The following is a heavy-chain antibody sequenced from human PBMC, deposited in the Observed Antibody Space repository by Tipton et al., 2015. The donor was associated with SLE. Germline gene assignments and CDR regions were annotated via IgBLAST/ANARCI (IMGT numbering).Heavy chain of an antibody. CDR3: ARGTTGFDP. V-gene: IGHV4-34*01. CDR1: GGSFSGYY. D-gene: IGHD1-1*01. Sequence: TLSLTCAVYGGSFSGYYWSWVRQPPGKGLEWIGEINHSGSTNYNPSLKSRVTISVDTSKNQFSLKLSSVTAADTAVYYCARGTTGFDPWGQGTLVTVSS. J-gene: IGHJ5*02. CDR2: INHSGST.